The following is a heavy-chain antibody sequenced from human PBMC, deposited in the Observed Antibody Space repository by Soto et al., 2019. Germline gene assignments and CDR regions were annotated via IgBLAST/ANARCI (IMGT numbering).Heavy chain of an antibody. V-gene: IGHV4-59*08. CDR2: IYYSGST. CDR1: GGSISSYY. J-gene: IGHJ4*02. D-gene: IGHD2-15*01. Sequence: SETLSLTCTVSGGSISSYYWSWIRQPPGKGLEWIGYIYYSGSTNYNPSLKSRVTISVDTSKNQFSLKLSSVTAADTAVYYCARSHCSGGSCREKYYFDYWGQGTLVTVSS. CDR3: ARSHCSGGSCREKYYFDY.